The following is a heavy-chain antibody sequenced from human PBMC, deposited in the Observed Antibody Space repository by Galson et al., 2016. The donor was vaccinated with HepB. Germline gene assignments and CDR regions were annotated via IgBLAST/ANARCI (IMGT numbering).Heavy chain of an antibody. CDR3: AREADRWNYLDY. CDR1: GYIFRTYP. Sequence: SLRLSCAASGYIFRTYPMYWVRQAPGKGLEWVAVISSDGSNEWYADSVKGRFTISRDNSQHTLSLQMSSLRPEDTAAYYCAREADRWNYLDYWGQGALVTVSS. D-gene: IGHD5-24*01. J-gene: IGHJ4*02. V-gene: IGHV3-30-3*01. CDR2: ISSDGSNE.